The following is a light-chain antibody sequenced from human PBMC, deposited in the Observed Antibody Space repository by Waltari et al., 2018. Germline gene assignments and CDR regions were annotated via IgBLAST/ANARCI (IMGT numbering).Light chain of an antibody. V-gene: IGKV2-30*01. CDR3: MQETHRPRT. Sequence: DVVMTQSPLSLPVTLGQPASISCRSTASLVYSDGNTYLSWFHQRPGQSPRRLSYKVSNRDSGVPDRFGGSGSGTDFTLKISRVEAEDVGFYYCMQETHRPRTFGPGSKVEIK. CDR2: KVS. CDR1: ASLVYSDGNTY. J-gene: IGKJ1*01.